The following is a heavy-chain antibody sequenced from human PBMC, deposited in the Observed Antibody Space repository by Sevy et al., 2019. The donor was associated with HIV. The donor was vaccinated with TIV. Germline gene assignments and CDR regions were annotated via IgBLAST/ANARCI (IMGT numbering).Heavy chain of an antibody. D-gene: IGHD2-15*01. J-gene: IGHJ5*02. CDR2: ISSSGSTI. V-gene: IGHV3-11*01. Sequence: GGSLRLSCAASGFTFSDYYMSWIRQAPGKGLEWVSYISSSGSTIYYADSVKGRFTISRDNAKNSLYLQMNSRRAEDTAVYYCASLNGYCSGGSCYNWFDPWGQGTLVTVSS. CDR1: GFTFSDYY. CDR3: ASLNGYCSGGSCYNWFDP.